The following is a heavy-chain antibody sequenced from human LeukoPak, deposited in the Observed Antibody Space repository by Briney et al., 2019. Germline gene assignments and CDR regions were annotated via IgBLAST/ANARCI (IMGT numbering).Heavy chain of an antibody. D-gene: IGHD6-13*01. V-gene: IGHV4-34*01. CDR2: INHSGST. J-gene: IGHJ5*02. CDR1: GGSLSGYY. Sequence: SETLSLTCAVYGGSLSGYYWSWIRQPPGKGLEWIGEINHSGSTNYNPSLKSRVTISVDTSKNQFSLKLSSVTAADTAVYYCARGRPGRKYSSSWYYNWFDPWGQGTLVTVSS. CDR3: ARGRPGRKYSSSWYYNWFDP.